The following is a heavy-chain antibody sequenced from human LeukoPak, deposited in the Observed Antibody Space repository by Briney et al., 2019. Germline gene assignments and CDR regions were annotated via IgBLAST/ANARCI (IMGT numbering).Heavy chain of an antibody. V-gene: IGHV3-23*01. Sequence: GGSLRLSCAASGFTFSSYAMSWVRQAPGKGLEWVSAISGSGGSTYYADSVKGRFTISRDNSKNTLYLQMKSLRAEDTAVYYCAKRNWIAAAGTVSLDYWGQGTLVTVSS. CDR1: GFTFSSYA. J-gene: IGHJ4*02. CDR2: ISGSGGST. D-gene: IGHD6-13*01. CDR3: AKRNWIAAAGTVSLDY.